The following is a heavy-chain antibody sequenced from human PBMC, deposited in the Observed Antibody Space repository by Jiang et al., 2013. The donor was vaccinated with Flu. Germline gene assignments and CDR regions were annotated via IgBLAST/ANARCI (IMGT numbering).Heavy chain of an antibody. D-gene: IGHD3-10*01. J-gene: IGHJ4*02. CDR3: AHDYFGSGSLAY. CDR2: IYWNDDK. V-gene: IGHV2-5*01. Sequence: PHGKALEWLALIYWNDDKRYSPSLKSRLTITKDTSKNQVVLTMTNMDPVDTATYYCAHDYFGSGSLAYWGQGTLVTVSS.